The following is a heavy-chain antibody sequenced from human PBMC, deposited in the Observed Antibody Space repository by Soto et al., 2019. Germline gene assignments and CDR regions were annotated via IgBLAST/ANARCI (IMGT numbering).Heavy chain of an antibody. CDR2: IIPIFGTA. CDR1: GGTFSSYA. J-gene: IGHJ6*04. V-gene: IGHV1-69*13. D-gene: IGHD3-22*01. CDR3: ARSQLEVIVVVPLWSGMDV. Sequence: ASVKVSCKASGGTFSSYAISWVREAPGQGLECMGGIIPIFGTANYAQKCQGRVTLTADESTSTAYLELSSLRSEDTAVYYCARSQLEVIVVVPLWSGMDVWGNGTTVTVS.